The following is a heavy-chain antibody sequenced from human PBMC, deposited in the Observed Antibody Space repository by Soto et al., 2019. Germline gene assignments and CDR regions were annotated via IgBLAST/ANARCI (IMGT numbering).Heavy chain of an antibody. Sequence: SETLSLTCAVYGGSFSGYYWTWIRQPPGKGLEWIGEINHRRSTSYNPSLKRRVTMSIDTSKNQFSLHLSSVTAADTGIYYCARARITMVREVIKYNMDVWGQGTTVTVSS. CDR2: INHRRST. CDR1: GGSFSGYY. J-gene: IGHJ6*02. D-gene: IGHD3-10*01. CDR3: ARARITMVREVIKYNMDV. V-gene: IGHV4-34*01.